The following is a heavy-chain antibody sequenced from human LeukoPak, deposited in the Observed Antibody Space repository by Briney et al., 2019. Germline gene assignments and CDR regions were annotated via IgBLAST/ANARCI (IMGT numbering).Heavy chain of an antibody. CDR1: GFTFSNFW. Sequence: GGSLRLSCAAAGFTFSNFWMSWVRQAPGKGLEWVSAISGSGGSTYYADSVKGRFTISRDNSKNTLYLQMNSLRAEDTAVYYCAKGSYPYAFDIWGQGTMVTVSS. D-gene: IGHD1-26*01. CDR3: AKGSYPYAFDI. CDR2: ISGSGGST. V-gene: IGHV3-23*01. J-gene: IGHJ3*02.